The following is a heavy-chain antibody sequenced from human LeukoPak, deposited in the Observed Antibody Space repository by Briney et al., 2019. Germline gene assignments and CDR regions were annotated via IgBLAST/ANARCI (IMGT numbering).Heavy chain of an antibody. CDR2: IYSSGST. Sequence: SETLSLTCTVSGGSISSYYWSWIRQPPGKGLELIGYIYSSGSTNYNPSLESRVTISIDTSKNQFSLKLSSVTAADPAVYYCASHKGYCTNGVCSHFDYWGQGTLVTVFS. J-gene: IGHJ4*02. D-gene: IGHD2-8*01. CDR1: GGSISSYY. V-gene: IGHV4-59*08. CDR3: ASHKGYCTNGVCSHFDY.